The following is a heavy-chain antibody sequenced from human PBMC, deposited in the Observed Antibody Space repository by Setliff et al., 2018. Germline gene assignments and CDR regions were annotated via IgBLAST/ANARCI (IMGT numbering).Heavy chain of an antibody. D-gene: IGHD3-10*01. Sequence: PGGSLRLSCATSGFTVSSSDMSWVRQAPGKGLEWVAYMSSSGSIYYANSVKGRFTISRDNAKNSLSLQMNSLRTEDTAVYYCFGAGTCSYWGQGTQVTVSS. V-gene: IGHV3-48*03. CDR2: MSSSGSI. J-gene: IGHJ4*02. CDR3: FGAGTCSY. CDR1: GFTVSSSD.